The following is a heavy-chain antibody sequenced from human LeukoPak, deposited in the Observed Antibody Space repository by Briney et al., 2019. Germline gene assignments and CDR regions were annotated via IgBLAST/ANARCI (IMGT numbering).Heavy chain of an antibody. J-gene: IGHJ5*02. CDR2: IYPGDSDT. Sequence: GESLKISCKGSGYSFTSYWIGWVRQMPGKGLEWMGIIYPGDSDTRYSPSFQGQVTISADKSISTAYLQWSSLKASDTAMYYCARGIVVVPAAIWTYNWFDPWGQGTLVTVSS. D-gene: IGHD2-2*02. CDR1: GYSFTSYW. V-gene: IGHV5-51*01. CDR3: ARGIVVVPAAIWTYNWFDP.